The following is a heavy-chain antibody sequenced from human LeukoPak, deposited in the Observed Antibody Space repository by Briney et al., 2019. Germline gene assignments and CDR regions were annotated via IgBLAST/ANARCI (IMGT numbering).Heavy chain of an antibody. CDR1: GYTFTGYY. V-gene: IGHV1-2*02. Sequence: GASVKVSCKASGYTFTGYYMHWVRQAPGQGLEWMGWTNPNSGGTNYAQKFQGRVTMTRDTSISTAYMELSRLRSDDTAVYYCARDLDYYDSSGYYHGAFDIWGQGTMVTVSS. CDR2: TNPNSGGT. D-gene: IGHD3-22*01. J-gene: IGHJ3*02. CDR3: ARDLDYYDSSGYYHGAFDI.